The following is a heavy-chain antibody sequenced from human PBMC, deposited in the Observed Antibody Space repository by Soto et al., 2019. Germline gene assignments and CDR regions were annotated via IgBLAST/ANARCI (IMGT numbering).Heavy chain of an antibody. J-gene: IGHJ4*02. D-gene: IGHD6-25*01. CDR2: ISGGGAT. CDR3: AKQPFLAAPYYFDS. CDR1: GFKCTSYA. Sequence: LRLPCTASGFKCTSYAMSRVLQTRGKGLEWVSDISGGGATYYADSVKGRFAISRDNSQETVYLQMNSLRVEDTAVYYCAKQPFLAAPYYFDSWGQGALVTVSS. V-gene: IGHV3-23*01.